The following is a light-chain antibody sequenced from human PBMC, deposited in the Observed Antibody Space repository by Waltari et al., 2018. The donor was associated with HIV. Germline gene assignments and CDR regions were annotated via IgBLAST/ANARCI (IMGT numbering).Light chain of an antibody. V-gene: IGLV1-47*01. CDR1: DSNIGSNY. Sequence: QSVVTQPPSASGTPGQRVTISCSGSDSNIGSNYVYWYQDLPGTAPKLRIYKNNQRSSGVPDRFSGSKSDTSASLAISGRRSEDEADYYCASWDDNLNSWVFGGGTKLTVL. CDR3: ASWDDNLNSWV. J-gene: IGLJ3*02. CDR2: KNN.